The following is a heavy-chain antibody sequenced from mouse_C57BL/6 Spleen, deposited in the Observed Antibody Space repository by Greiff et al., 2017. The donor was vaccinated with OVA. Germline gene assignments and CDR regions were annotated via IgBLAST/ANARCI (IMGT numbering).Heavy chain of an antibody. J-gene: IGHJ2*01. D-gene: IGHD3-2*02. Sequence: EVKVVESGGGLVQPGGSLSLSCAASGFTFTDYYMSWVRQPPGKALEWLGFIRNKANGYTTEYSASVKGRFTISRDNSQSILYLQMNALRAEDSATYYCARWSSGYYFDYWGQGTTLTVSS. CDR3: ARWSSGYYFDY. V-gene: IGHV7-3*01. CDR1: GFTFTDYY. CDR2: IRNKANGYTT.